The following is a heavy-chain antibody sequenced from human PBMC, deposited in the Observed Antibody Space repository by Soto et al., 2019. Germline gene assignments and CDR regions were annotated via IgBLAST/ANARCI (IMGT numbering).Heavy chain of an antibody. CDR3: ARDREAGYNFYYGMDV. Sequence: SETLSLTCSVSGADINTYSWTWIRQPAGKGLEWIGRIYTSASINYNPSLRGRVTLSVDTSTNQVSLKLASVTAADTAVYYCARDREAGYNFYYGMDVWGQGTTVTVS. CDR2: IYTSASI. CDR1: GADINTYS. V-gene: IGHV4-4*07. J-gene: IGHJ6*02. D-gene: IGHD6-19*01.